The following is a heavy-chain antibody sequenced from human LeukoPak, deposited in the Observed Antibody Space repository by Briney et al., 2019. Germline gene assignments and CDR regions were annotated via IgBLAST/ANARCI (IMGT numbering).Heavy chain of an antibody. D-gene: IGHD3/OR15-3a*01. CDR1: GFTFSTYS. CDR3: ARDRDWAFDY. CDR2: ISGDSRTI. V-gene: IGHV3-48*01. J-gene: IGHJ4*02. Sequence: GGSLRLSCAASGFTFSTYSMNWVRQAPGKGLEWLSYISGDSRTIDYADSVKSRFTISRDNAKNSLYLQMNSLRGEDTAVYYCARDRDWAFDYWGQGTLVTVSS.